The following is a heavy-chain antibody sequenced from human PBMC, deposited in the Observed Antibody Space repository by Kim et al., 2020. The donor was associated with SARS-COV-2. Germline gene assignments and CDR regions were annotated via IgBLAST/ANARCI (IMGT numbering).Heavy chain of an antibody. J-gene: IGHJ6*02. D-gene: IGHD3-10*01. CDR3: ARTLVLSGYYGMDV. V-gene: IGHV3-33*01. Sequence: EDSVKGRFTIARDNSKNTLYLQMNSLRAEDTAVYYCARTLVLSGYYGMDVWGQGTTVTVSS.